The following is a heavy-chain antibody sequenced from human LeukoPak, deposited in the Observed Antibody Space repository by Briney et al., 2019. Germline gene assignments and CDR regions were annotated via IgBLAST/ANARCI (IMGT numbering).Heavy chain of an antibody. V-gene: IGHV3-53*01. Sequence: PGGSLSLSCAVSGFTLCGNDVSWVRRAPGKGVEGVSVIYRGGSTYYADSVKGPFTISRDHSKNPVYLPMNSLRAGNPAVYYCARAPNLYVDTAMVWGQGALGTVSS. CDR2: IYRGGST. CDR1: GFTLCGND. J-gene: IGHJ1*01. CDR3: ARAPNLYVDTAMV. D-gene: IGHD5-18*01.